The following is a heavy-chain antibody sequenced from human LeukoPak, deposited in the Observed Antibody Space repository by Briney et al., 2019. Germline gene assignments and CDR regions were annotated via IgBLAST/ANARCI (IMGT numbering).Heavy chain of an antibody. CDR2: ISYDGSNK. CDR1: GFIFSSYA. J-gene: IGHJ4*02. CDR3: ARGVIWSGYSRDFDY. V-gene: IGHV3-30-3*01. D-gene: IGHD3-3*01. Sequence: GRSLRLSCEATGFIFSSYAMHWVRQAPGEGLEWVAVISYDGSNKYYADSVKGRFTISRDNSKNTLYLQMNSLRAEDTAVYYCARGVIWSGYSRDFDYWGQGTLVTVSS.